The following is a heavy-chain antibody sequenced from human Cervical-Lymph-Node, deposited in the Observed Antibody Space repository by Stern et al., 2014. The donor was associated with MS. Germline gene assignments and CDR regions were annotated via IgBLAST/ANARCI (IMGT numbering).Heavy chain of an antibody. CDR3: ARDRGDGYNYKAAFDI. J-gene: IGHJ3*02. V-gene: IGHV4-59*01. Sequence: QVQLQESGPGLVKPSETLSLTCTVSGGSISSYYWSWIRQPPGKGLEWIGDIYYSGSTNYNPSLKSRVTISVDTSKNQFSLKLSSVTAADTAVYYCARDRGDGYNYKAAFDIWGQGTMVTVSS. CDR2: IYYSGST. D-gene: IGHD5-24*01. CDR1: GGSISSYY.